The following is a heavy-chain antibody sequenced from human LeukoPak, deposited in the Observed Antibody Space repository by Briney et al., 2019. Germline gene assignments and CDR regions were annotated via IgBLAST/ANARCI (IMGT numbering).Heavy chain of an antibody. Sequence: PGRSLRLSCAASGFTFSSYGMHWVRQAPGKGLGWVAVISYDGSNKYYADSVKSRFTISRDNSKNTLYLQIKSLRAEDTAVYYCAKTVTTELDYWGQGTLVTVSS. V-gene: IGHV3-30*18. CDR2: ISYDGSNK. CDR3: AKTVTTELDY. D-gene: IGHD4-17*01. J-gene: IGHJ4*02. CDR1: GFTFSSYG.